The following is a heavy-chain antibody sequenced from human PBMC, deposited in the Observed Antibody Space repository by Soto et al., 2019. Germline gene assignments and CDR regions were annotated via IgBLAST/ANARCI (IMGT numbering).Heavy chain of an antibody. CDR1: GFTVSSNY. J-gene: IGHJ6*03. Sequence: GGSLRLSCAASGFTVSSNYMSWVRQAPGKGLEWVSVIYSGGSTYYADSVKGRFTISRDNSKNTLYLQMNSLRAEDTAVYYCARDGGQLRYFDWLPPYHYYMDVWGKGTTVTVSS. CDR3: ARDGGQLRYFDWLPPYHYYMDV. D-gene: IGHD3-9*01. V-gene: IGHV3-66*01. CDR2: IYSGGST.